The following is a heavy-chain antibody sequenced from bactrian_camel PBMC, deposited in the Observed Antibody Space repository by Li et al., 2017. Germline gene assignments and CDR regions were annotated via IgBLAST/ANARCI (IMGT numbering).Heavy chain of an antibody. D-gene: IGHD2*01. CDR3: AAKFTMGYCSTEMDFRY. V-gene: IGHV3S63*01. Sequence: QVQLVESGGGTAQAGGSLRLSCTASTAIYTITSVGWFRQAPGKEREGVGCISTRGGSAYYADSVKGRFTISQDNAKNTLYLQIDSLKPEDTAMYYCAAKFTMGYCSTEMDFRYWGQGTQVTVS. CDR2: ISTRGGSA. CDR1: TAIYTITS. J-gene: IGHJ6*01.